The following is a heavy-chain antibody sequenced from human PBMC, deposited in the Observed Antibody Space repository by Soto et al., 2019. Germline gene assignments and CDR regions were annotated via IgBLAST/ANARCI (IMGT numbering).Heavy chain of an antibody. CDR1: GFTFSSYG. D-gene: IGHD6-19*01. V-gene: IGHV3-30*18. Sequence: PWGSLRLSCAASGFTFSSYGMHWVRQDPGKGLEWVAVISYDGSNKYYADSVKGRFTISRDNSKNTLYLQMNSLRAEDTAVYYCAKDLSGYSSGWYYYYYGREVWGEGNTVSVSS. CDR2: ISYDGSNK. CDR3: AKDLSGYSSGWYYYYYGREV. J-gene: IGHJ6*04.